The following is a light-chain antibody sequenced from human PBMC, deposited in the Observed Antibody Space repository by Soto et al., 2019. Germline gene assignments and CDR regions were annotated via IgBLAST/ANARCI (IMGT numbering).Light chain of an antibody. Sequence: FVLTQPRSVSGSPGQSVTISCTGTSSDVGAYNYVSWYQQHPAKAPNLMIYDVSKRPSGVPDRFSGSKSGNTASLTISGLQAEDEGDYYCCSYTNSAYVFGTGTKVTVL. V-gene: IGLV2-11*01. CDR3: CSYTNSAYV. CDR2: DVS. CDR1: SSDVGAYNY. J-gene: IGLJ1*01.